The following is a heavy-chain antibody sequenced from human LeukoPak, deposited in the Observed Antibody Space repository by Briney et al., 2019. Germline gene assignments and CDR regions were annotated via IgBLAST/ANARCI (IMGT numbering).Heavy chain of an antibody. CDR1: GGSISSYY. CDR2: IYYSGST. D-gene: IGHD3-16*02. V-gene: IGHV4-59*01. J-gene: IGHJ6*03. CDR3: GQGIIGYSYYMDV. Sequence: SETLSLTCTVSGGSISSYYWNWIRQPPGKGLEWIGYIYYSGSTKYNPSLKSRAAISLDTSKNQFSLTLTSVTAADTAVYYCGQGIIGYSYYMDVWGKGTTVTISS.